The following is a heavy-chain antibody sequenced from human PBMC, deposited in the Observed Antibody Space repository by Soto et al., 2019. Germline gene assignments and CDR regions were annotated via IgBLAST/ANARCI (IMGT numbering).Heavy chain of an antibody. CDR2: IYYSGST. V-gene: IGHV4-39*01. Sequence: SETLSLTCTVSGGSISSSSYYWGWIRQTPGKGLEWIGSIYYSGSTYYNPSLKSRVTISVDTSKNQFSLKLSSVTAADTAVYYCARQSIAAAGTETNYYYGMDVWGQGTTVTVSS. J-gene: IGHJ6*02. CDR1: GGSISSSSYY. D-gene: IGHD6-13*01. CDR3: ARQSIAAAGTETNYYYGMDV.